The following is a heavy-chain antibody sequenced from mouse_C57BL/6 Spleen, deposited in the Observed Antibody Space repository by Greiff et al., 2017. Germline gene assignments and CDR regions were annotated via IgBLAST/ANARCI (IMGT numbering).Heavy chain of an antibody. D-gene: IGHD1-2*01. V-gene: IGHV1-64*01. Sequence: VQLQQPGAELVKPWASVKLSCKASGYTFTSYWMHWVKQRPGQGLEWIGMIHPNSGSTNYNEKFKSKATLTVDKSSSTAYMQLSSLTSEDSAVYYCARSGTTASYYAMDYWGQGTSVTVSS. CDR2: IHPNSGST. J-gene: IGHJ4*01. CDR1: GYTFTSYW. CDR3: ARSGTTASYYAMDY.